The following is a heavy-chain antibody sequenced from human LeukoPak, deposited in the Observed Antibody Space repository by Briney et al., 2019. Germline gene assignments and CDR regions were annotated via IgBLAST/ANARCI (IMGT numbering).Heavy chain of an antibody. V-gene: IGHV3-21*01. Sequence: GGSLRLSCAASGFTFSSYSMNWVRQAPGKGLEWVSSISSSSSCIYYADSVKGRFTISRDNAKNSLYLQMNSLRDEDTAVYYCVRDRAGGNSVWFDPWGQGTLVTVSS. D-gene: IGHD4-23*01. CDR3: VRDRAGGNSVWFDP. J-gene: IGHJ5*02. CDR1: GFTFSSYS. CDR2: ISSSSSCI.